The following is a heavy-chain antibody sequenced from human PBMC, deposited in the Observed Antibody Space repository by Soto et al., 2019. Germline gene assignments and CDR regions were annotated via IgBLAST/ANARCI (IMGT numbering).Heavy chain of an antibody. V-gene: IGHV4-59*08. D-gene: IGHD2-2*01. CDR1: GGSISSYY. J-gene: IGHJ4*02. CDR3: ARHGGCSSTSCYAHFDY. CDR2: IYYSGST. Sequence: SETLSLTCTVSGGSISSYYWSWIRQPPGKGLEWIGYIYYSGSTNYNPSLKSRVTISVDTSKNQFSLKLSSVTAADTAVYYCARHGGCSSTSCYAHFDYWGQGTLVTVS.